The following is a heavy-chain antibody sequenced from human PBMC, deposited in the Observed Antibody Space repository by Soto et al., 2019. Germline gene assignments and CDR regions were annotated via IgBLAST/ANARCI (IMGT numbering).Heavy chain of an antibody. V-gene: IGHV1-18*01. CDR2: ISAYNGNT. CDR1: GYTFTSYG. Sequence: GASVKVSCKASGYTFTSYGISWVRQAPGQGLEWMGWISAYNGNTNYAQKLQGRVTMTTDTSTSTAYMELRSLRSDDTAVYYCARGITIFGVVILYYYYGMDVWSQGTTVTVSS. J-gene: IGHJ6*02. CDR3: ARGITIFGVVILYYYYGMDV. D-gene: IGHD3-3*01.